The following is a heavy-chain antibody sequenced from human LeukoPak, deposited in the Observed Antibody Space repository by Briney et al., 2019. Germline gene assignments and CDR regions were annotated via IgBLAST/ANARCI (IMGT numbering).Heavy chain of an antibody. D-gene: IGHD3-22*01. CDR1: GFTFTRSI. J-gene: IGHJ3*02. V-gene: IGHV1-58*02. CDR2: IVVGSGNT. CDR3: AADTYDIDGFDI. Sequence: GASVKVSCKASGFTFTRSIMQWVRQAHGQRLEWIGWIVVGSGNTNYAQKLQERVTITRDMSTSTAYMELSSLRSEDTTVYYCAADTYDIDGFDIWGQGTMVTVSS.